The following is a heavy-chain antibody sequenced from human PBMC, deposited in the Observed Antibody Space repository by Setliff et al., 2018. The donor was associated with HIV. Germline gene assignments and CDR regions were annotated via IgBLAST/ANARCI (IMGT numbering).Heavy chain of an antibody. CDR2: IHYNGRT. Sequence: SETLSLTCTVSGDSITNDDYYWGWIRQPPGKGLEWIAIIHYNGRTYYDPSLKSRVTIFVDTSKTQFYLKLRSVTAADTALYYCVRLYNSGVGGRGWFDPWGQGTLVTVSS. D-gene: IGHD6-19*01. CDR1: GDSITNDDYY. J-gene: IGHJ5*02. V-gene: IGHV4-39*01. CDR3: VRLYNSGVGGRGWFDP.